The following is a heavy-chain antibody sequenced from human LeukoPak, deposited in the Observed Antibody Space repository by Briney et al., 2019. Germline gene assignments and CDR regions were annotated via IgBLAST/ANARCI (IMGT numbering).Heavy chain of an antibody. CDR2: ISASGSA. V-gene: IGHV4-61*02. J-gene: IGHJ6*03. Sequence: SQTLSLTCTVSGVSITSGDSYWTWIRQPAGKSLEWLGRISASGSASYNPSLKSRVIISIDTSKSQFSLKLSSVTAADTAVYYCARDTYYYGSGSYWYYYYMDVWGKGTTVTISS. D-gene: IGHD3-10*01. CDR1: GVSITSGDSY. CDR3: ARDTYYYGSGSYWYYYYMDV.